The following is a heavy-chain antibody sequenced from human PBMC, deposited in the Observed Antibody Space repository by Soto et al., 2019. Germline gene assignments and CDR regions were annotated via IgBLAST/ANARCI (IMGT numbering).Heavy chain of an antibody. D-gene: IGHD3-10*01. J-gene: IGHJ4*02. CDR2: ISGSGGST. V-gene: IGHV3-23*01. CDR1: GFTFSSYA. Sequence: RGSLRLSCAASGFTFSSYAMSWVRQAPGKGLEWVSAISGSGGSTYYADSVKGRFTISRDNSKNTLYLQMNSLRAEDTAVYYCAKRRITMVRGVSYHFDYWGQGTLVTVSS. CDR3: AKRRITMVRGVSYHFDY.